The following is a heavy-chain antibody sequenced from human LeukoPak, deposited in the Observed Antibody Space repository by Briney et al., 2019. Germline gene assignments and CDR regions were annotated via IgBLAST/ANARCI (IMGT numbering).Heavy chain of an antibody. CDR1: GYTFTSYD. J-gene: IGHJ4*02. CDR2: MNPNSGNT. CDR3: ARGVSGGYCSGGSCIILITGGDY. Sequence: ASVKVSCKASGYTFTSYDINWVRQATGQGLEWMGWMNPNSGNTGYAQKFQGRVTMTRNTSISTAYMELSSLRSEDTAVYYCARGVSGGYCSGGSCIILITGGDYWGQGTLVTVSS. V-gene: IGHV1-8*01. D-gene: IGHD2-15*01.